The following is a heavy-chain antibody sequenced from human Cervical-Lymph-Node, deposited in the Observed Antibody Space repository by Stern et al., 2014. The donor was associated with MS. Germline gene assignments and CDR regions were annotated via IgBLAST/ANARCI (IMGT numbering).Heavy chain of an antibody. D-gene: IGHD3-10*01. CDR2: ISSSGDHI. CDR1: GFSFRNYY. CDR3: ARADGSSDDY. V-gene: IGHV3-11*01. Sequence: QVQLVQSGGGLVKPGGSLRLSCAASGFSFRNYYMSWIRQAPGKGLEWVSYISSSGDHIDYADSVKGRFTISRDNAKNSLYLQMNSLRADDTAVYYCARADGSSDDYRGQGTLVTVSS. J-gene: IGHJ4*02.